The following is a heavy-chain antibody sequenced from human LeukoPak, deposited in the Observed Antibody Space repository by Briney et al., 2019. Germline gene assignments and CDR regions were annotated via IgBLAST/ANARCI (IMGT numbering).Heavy chain of an antibody. V-gene: IGHV4-61*02. Sequence: SETLSLTCPVSGGSVTRGAYSWTWIRQPVGKGLEWIGRIYTSGDTKYNPSLKSRVTISVGASNNQFSLKLTSVTAADTAVYYCASGDYGAGSPVMRYWGHGTLVIVSS. CDR3: ASGDYGAGSPVMRY. CDR1: GGSVTRGAYS. D-gene: IGHD3-10*01. CDR2: IYTSGDT. J-gene: IGHJ4*01.